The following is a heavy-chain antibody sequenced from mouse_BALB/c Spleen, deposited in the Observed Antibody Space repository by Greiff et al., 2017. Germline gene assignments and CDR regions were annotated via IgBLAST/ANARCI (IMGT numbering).Heavy chain of an antibody. J-gene: IGHJ3*01. CDR2: ISSGGST. CDR3: AREGDYDGAWFAY. V-gene: IGHV5-6-5*01. Sequence: EVKVVESGGGLVKPGGSLKLSCAASGFTFSSYAMSWVRQTPEKRLEWVASISSGGSTYYPDSVKGRFTISRDNARNILYLQMSSLRSEDTAMYYCAREGDYDGAWFAYWGQGTLVTVSA. CDR1: GFTFSSYA. D-gene: IGHD2-4*01.